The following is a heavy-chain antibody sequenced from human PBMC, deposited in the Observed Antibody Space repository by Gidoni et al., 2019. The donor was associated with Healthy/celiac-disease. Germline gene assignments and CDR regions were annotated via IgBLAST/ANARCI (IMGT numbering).Heavy chain of an antibody. V-gene: IGHV2-26*01. CDR1: GFSLSKDRMG. CDR3: ARLRGSYGFDNWFDP. Sequence: QVTLKVSGPVLVKHTETLTLTCTVSGFSLSKDRMGVSWNRQPPGKALEWLAHIFSNDENSYSTSLKSRLTISQDTSKSQVVLTMTNMDPVDTATYYCARLRGSYGFDNWFDPWGQGTLVTVSS. CDR2: IFSNDEN. J-gene: IGHJ5*02. D-gene: IGHD5-18*01.